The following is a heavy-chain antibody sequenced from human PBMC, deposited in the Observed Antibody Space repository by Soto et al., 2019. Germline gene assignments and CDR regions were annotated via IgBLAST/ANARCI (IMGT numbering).Heavy chain of an antibody. CDR3: ARDLGGWPDY. D-gene: IGHD2-15*01. V-gene: IGHV1-3*01. CDR2: INAGNGNT. J-gene: IGHJ4*02. CDR1: GVGKTCKS. Sequence: GAPAKPTSKARGVGKTCKSLWWVRQAPGQRLEWMGWINAGNGNTKYSQKFQGRVTITRDTSASTAYMELSSLRSEDTAVYYCARDLGGWPDYWGQGTLVTVFS.